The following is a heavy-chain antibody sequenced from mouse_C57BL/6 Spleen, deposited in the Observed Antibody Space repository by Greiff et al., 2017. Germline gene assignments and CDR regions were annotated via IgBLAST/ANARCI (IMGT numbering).Heavy chain of an antibody. CDR1: GYTFTDYY. CDR2: INPNNGGT. Sequence: VQLQQSGPELVKPGASVKISCKASGYTFTDYYMNWVKQSHGKSLEWIGDINPNNGGTSHNQKFKGKATLTVDKSSSTAYMELRSLTSEDSAVYYCARSDYYGSSYAMDYWGQGTSVTVSS. J-gene: IGHJ4*01. V-gene: IGHV1-26*01. CDR3: ARSDYYGSSYAMDY. D-gene: IGHD1-1*01.